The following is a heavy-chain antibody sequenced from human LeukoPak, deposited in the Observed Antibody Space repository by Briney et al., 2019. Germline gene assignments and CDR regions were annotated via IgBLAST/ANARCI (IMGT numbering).Heavy chain of an antibody. CDR1: GYTFTSSG. CDR2: SSAYNGNT. CDR3: ARVGRFSHDY. V-gene: IGHV1-18*01. Sequence: ASVKVSCKASGYTFTSSGISWVRQSPGQGLEWMGWSSAYNGNTNYAQKLQGRVTMTTGTSTSTAYMELRSLRSDDTAVYYCARVGRFSHDYWGQGTLVTVSS. D-gene: IGHD3-3*01. J-gene: IGHJ4*02.